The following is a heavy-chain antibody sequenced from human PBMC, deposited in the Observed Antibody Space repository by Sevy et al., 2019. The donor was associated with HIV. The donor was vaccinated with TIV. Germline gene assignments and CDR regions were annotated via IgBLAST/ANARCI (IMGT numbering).Heavy chain of an antibody. CDR1: GFTFGDYC. CDR3: TRWKAAQSIFDY. Sequence: GGSLRLSCTASGFTFGDYCMSWVRQAPGKGLEWVAFLKSDVYGGKVDHAASVRGRFVISRDDSKTNAYMQMNDLKTEDTGVYYCTRWKAAQSIFDYWGQGALVTVSS. J-gene: IGHJ4*02. CDR2: LKSDVYGGKV. D-gene: IGHD6-13*01. V-gene: IGHV3-49*04.